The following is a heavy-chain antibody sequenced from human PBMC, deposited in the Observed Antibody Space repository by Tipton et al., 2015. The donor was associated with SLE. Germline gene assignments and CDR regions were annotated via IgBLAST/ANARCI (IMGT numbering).Heavy chain of an antibody. V-gene: IGHV1-46*01. CDR1: GYSFTTYY. Sequence: QSGAEVKEPGASVKVSCKASGYSFTTYYVHWVRQAPGQGFEWMGVINPSDGITSYAQKFQDRVTVTSDTSTSTVYMEVSSLRSEDTAVYFCARGLYCRASSCQTREGYSHFYMDVWGKGTTVTVS. D-gene: IGHD2-15*01. CDR2: INPSDGIT. J-gene: IGHJ6*03. CDR3: ARGLYCRASSCQTREGYSHFYMDV.